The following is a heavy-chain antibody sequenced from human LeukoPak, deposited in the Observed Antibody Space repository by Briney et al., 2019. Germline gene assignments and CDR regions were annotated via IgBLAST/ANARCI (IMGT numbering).Heavy chain of an antibody. D-gene: IGHD1-26*01. CDR2: ISSSGSNI. Sequence: GGSLRLSCAASGFTFSANSMNWVRQAPGKGLEWVSYISSSGSNIHYADSVKGRFTISRDTGKNSLYLQMSSLRAEDTAVYYCARLASGSYPNYFDYWGQGLLVTVSS. CDR3: ARLASGSYPNYFDY. J-gene: IGHJ4*02. V-gene: IGHV3-48*01. CDR1: GFTFSANS.